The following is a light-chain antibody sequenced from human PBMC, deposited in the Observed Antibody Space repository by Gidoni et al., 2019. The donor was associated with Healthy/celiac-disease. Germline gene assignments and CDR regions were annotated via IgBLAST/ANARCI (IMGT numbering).Light chain of an antibody. CDR3: QQYGSSPPFT. CDR2: DAS. J-gene: IGKJ3*01. V-gene: IGKV3D-20*01. CDR1: QSASSSY. Sequence: DIVLTQSPATLSLSPGERATLSCRASQSASSSYLVWYQQKPGLAPMLLIYDASGSATGIPDRFSGSWSGTDFTLTISRLEPEDFAVYYCQQYGSSPPFTFGPGTKVEIK.